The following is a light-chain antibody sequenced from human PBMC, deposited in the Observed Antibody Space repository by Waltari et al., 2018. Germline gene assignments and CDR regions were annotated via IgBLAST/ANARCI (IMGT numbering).Light chain of an antibody. CDR3: QSYDSSLSAVI. CDR2: GNS. CDR1: SANIGAPYV. J-gene: IGLJ2*01. V-gene: IGLV1-40*01. Sequence: QSVLTQPPSLSGAPGQRVTISCPGGSANIGAPYVYPWYQQLPGTAPKLLIYGNSNRPSGVPDRFSGSKAGTSASLAITGLQAEDEADYYCQSYDSSLSAVIFGGGTKLTVL.